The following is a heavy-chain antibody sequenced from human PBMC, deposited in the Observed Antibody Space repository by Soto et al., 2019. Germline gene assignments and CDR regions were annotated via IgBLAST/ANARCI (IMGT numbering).Heavy chain of an antibody. J-gene: IGHJ5*02. CDR1: GGSFSDYY. CDR3: ARIPVDTSMIYWLDP. Sequence: SETLSLTCAVYGGSFSDYYWSWIRQPPGKGLEWIGYIYYSGNTNYNPSLKSRVIISVDTSKNLFSLKLTSVTAADTAVYYCARIPVDTSMIYWLDPWGQGTLVTVSS. D-gene: IGHD5-18*01. CDR2: IYYSGNT. V-gene: IGHV4-59*01.